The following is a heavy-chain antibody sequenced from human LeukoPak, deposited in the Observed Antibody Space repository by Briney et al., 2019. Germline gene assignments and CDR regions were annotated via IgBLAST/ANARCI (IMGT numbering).Heavy chain of an antibody. V-gene: IGHV4-34*01. J-gene: IGHJ4*02. Sequence: SETLSLTCAVYGGSFSGYYWSWIRQPPGKGLEWIGEINHSGSTNYNPSLKSRVTISVDTSKNQFSLKLSSVTAADTAVYYCARDQTLGGYGELDYWGQGTLVTVSS. D-gene: IGHD5-12*01. CDR1: GGSFSGYY. CDR3: ARDQTLGGYGELDY. CDR2: INHSGST.